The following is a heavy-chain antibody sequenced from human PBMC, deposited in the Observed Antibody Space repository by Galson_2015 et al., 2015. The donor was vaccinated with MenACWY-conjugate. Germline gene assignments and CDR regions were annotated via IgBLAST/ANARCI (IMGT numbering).Heavy chain of an antibody. J-gene: IGHJ4*02. Sequence: SLRLSSAASGFSFSSYNMHWVRQAPGKGLECVAFISYDGNKKSYTDSVKGRFTISRDNSKNTLYLQMTGLRTDDTALYYCASEAGALLLFDYWGQGTLVTVFS. CDR1: GFSFSSYN. V-gene: IGHV3-30*10. CDR2: ISYDGNKK. D-gene: IGHD2-15*01. CDR3: ASEAGALLLFDY.